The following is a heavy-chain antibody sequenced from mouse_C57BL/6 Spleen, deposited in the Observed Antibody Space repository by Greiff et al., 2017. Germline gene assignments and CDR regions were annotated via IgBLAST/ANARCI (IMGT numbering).Heavy chain of an antibody. CDR1: GYAFTNYL. J-gene: IGHJ4*01. D-gene: IGHD2-5*01. V-gene: IGHV1-54*01. CDR3: ESEEATIVTLRAMDD. CDR2: INPGSGGT. Sequence: VQLQQSGAELVRPGTSVKVSCKASGYAFTNYLIEWVKQRPGQGLEWIGVINPGSGGTNYNEKFKGKATLTAEKSSSTAYMQLRSLTSQDSAVYVCESEEATIVTLRAMDDWGQGTSVTVSS.